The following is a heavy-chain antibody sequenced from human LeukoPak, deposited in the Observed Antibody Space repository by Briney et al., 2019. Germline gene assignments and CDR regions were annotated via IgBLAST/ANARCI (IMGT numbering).Heavy chain of an antibody. D-gene: IGHD3-22*01. CDR2: IWYDGSNK. Sequence: GGSLRLSCTASGFTFSDYGMHWVRQPPGKGLEWVAIIWYDGSNKKYEDSVKGRFAISRDNSKNTLYLQMNSLRAEDTAVYYCARGVDYYENSGTIDYWGQGTLVTVSS. CDR1: GFTFSDYG. V-gene: IGHV3-33*01. J-gene: IGHJ4*02. CDR3: ARGVDYYENSGTIDY.